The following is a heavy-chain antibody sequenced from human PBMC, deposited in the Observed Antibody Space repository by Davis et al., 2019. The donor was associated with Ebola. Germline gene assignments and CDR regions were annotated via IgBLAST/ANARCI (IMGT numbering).Heavy chain of an antibody. CDR2: ISGSGSTR. CDR1: GFSFRDYY. Sequence: GESLKISCAASGFSFRDYYMSWIRQAPGKGLEWVSYISGSGSTRFYADSVKGRFTISRDNAKNSLYLQMNSLRAEDTAVYYCARDRQWFGELLSYYYYGMDVWGQGTTVTVSS. CDR3: ARDRQWFGELLSYYYYGMDV. J-gene: IGHJ6*02. D-gene: IGHD3-10*01. V-gene: IGHV3-11*04.